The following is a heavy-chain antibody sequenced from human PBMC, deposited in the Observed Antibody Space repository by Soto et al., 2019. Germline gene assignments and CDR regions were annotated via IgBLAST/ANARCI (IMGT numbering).Heavy chain of an antibody. CDR3: VRERKGAFDF. V-gene: IGHV5-51*01. J-gene: IGHJ4*02. Sequence: GESLKISCKVSGYSFTSYWIGCVRQVPGKGLEWMGLVYPGDSDTRYSPSFQGQVTMSADESITTAYVQWSSLKASDTAIYYCVRERKGAFDFWGQGTQVTVSS. CDR1: GYSFTSYW. CDR2: VYPGDSDT.